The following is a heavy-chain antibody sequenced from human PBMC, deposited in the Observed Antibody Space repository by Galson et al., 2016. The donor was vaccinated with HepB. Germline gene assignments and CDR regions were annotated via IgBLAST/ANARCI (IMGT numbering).Heavy chain of an antibody. CDR2: INPSGGST. D-gene: IGHD2-8*01. Sequence: SVKVSCKASGYTFTSYYMHWVRQAPGQGLEWMGIINPSGGSTSYAQKFQGRVTMTRDTSTSTVYMELSSLRSEDTAVYYCARGPRCVPTYYYYYMDVWGKGTTVTVSS. CDR1: GYTFTSYY. J-gene: IGHJ6*03. CDR3: ARGPRCVPTYYYYYMDV. V-gene: IGHV1-46*01.